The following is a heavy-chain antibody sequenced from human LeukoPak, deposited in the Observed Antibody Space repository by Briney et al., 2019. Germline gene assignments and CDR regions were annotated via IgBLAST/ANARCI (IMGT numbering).Heavy chain of an antibody. CDR2: INHSGST. Sequence: SETLSLTCAVYGGSLRGHYWSWIRQPPGMGLEWIGEINHSGSTNYNPSLKSRVSISVETSKTQFSLKLSSVTAADTAVYYCARVGYYYFYGLDVWGQGATVTVSS. CDR1: GGSLRGHY. J-gene: IGHJ6*02. V-gene: IGHV4-34*01. CDR3: ARVGYYYFYGLDV.